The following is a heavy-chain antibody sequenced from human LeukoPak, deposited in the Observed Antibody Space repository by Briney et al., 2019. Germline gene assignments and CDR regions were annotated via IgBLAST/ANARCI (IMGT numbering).Heavy chain of an antibody. CDR2: INPNSGGT. J-gene: IGHJ5*02. V-gene: IGHV1-2*02. Sequence: GASVKVSCKASGYTFTGYYMHWVRRAPGQGLEWMGWINPNSGGTNYAQKFQGRVTMTRDTSISTAYMELSRLRSDDTAVYYCARVAVAGPDNWFDPWGQGTLVTVSS. D-gene: IGHD6-19*01. CDR1: GYTFTGYY. CDR3: ARVAVAGPDNWFDP.